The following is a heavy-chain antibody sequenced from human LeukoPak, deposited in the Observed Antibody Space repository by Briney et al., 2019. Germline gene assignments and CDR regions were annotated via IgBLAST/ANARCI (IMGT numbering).Heavy chain of an antibody. J-gene: IGHJ4*02. CDR1: GFTFSSYA. Sequence: GRSLRLSCAASGFTFSSYAMHWVRQAPGKGLEWVAVISYDGSNKYYADSVKGRFTISRDNSKNTLYLQMNSLRAEDTAVYYCAREYCSITSCYLDYWGQGTLVTVSS. D-gene: IGHD2-2*01. CDR3: AREYCSITSCYLDY. CDR2: ISYDGSNK. V-gene: IGHV3-30*04.